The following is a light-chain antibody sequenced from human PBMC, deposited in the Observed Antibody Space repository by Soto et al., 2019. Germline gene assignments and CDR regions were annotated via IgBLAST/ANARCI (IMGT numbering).Light chain of an antibody. V-gene: IGKV1-9*01. J-gene: IGKJ4*01. CDR2: AAS. CDR3: QQYGSSPLT. Sequence: IQLTQSPSSLSASVGDRFTITCRASQGISSYLAWYQQKQGKXHKLLIYAASTLQSGVPSRFSVSGSGTDCTITLSRLEPEDGEVYFCQQYGSSPLTFGGGTK. CDR1: QGISSY.